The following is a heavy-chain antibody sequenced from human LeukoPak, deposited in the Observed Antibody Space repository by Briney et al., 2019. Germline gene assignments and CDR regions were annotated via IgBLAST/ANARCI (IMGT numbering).Heavy chain of an antibody. Sequence: SQTLSLTCTVSGGSISSGDYYWSWIRQPPGKGLEWIGYIYYSGSTYYNPSLKGRVTISVDTSKNQFSLKLSSVTAADTAVYYCARVSNYYGMDVWGQGTTVTVSS. J-gene: IGHJ6*02. CDR3: ARVSNYYGMDV. CDR1: GGSISSGDYY. CDR2: IYYSGST. V-gene: IGHV4-30-4*01.